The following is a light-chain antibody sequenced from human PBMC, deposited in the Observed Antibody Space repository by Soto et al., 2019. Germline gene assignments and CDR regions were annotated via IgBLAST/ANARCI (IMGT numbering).Light chain of an antibody. Sequence: DIQLTQYPSSLSASVGDRVPITCRASQTIGTYLYWYQQKPGKAPKVLIYAASNLQDGVPSRFSGSGSGTSFTLTIRSLRPEDFATYFCQQSYNTPWTFGQGTKVDIK. V-gene: IGKV1-39*01. CDR1: QTIGTY. CDR2: AAS. CDR3: QQSYNTPWT. J-gene: IGKJ1*01.